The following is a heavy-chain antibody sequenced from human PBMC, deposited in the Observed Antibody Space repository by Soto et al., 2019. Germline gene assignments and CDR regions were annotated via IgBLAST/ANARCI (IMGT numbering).Heavy chain of an antibody. CDR3: ARHLNYNYFDY. CDR1: GASISNYY. V-gene: IGHV4-59*01. CDR2: IYHSGTT. J-gene: IGHJ4*02. Sequence: SETLSLTCSVSGASISNYYWSWIRQPPGKGLEWLGHIYHSGTTSYNPSLQSRVTISLDTSKNQFSLKLTSATAADTAVYYCARHLNYNYFDYWGQGTLVTVSS. D-gene: IGHD3-10*01.